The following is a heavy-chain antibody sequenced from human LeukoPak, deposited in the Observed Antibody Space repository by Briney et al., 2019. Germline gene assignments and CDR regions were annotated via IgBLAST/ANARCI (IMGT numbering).Heavy chain of an antibody. D-gene: IGHD3-16*02. J-gene: IGHJ5*02. Sequence: VTVKVSCKASGYTFTDYYMHWVRQAPGQGPEWMGRIDPKSGGTIYAQKFQGRVTLTRDTSISTAYMELSSLRSDDTALYYCARYGGFISWGQGTLVTVSS. CDR1: GYTFTDYY. CDR3: ARYGGFIS. CDR2: IDPKSGGT. V-gene: IGHV1-2*02.